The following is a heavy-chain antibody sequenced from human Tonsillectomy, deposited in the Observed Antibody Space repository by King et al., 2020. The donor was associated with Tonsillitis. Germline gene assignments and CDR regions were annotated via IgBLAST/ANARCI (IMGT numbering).Heavy chain of an antibody. CDR2: INHSGST. D-gene: IGHD3-16*02. J-gene: IGHJ6*03. CDR1: GGSFSGYY. CDR3: ARVTVNWIAYYYYMDV. V-gene: IGHV4-34*01. Sequence: VQLQQWGAGLLKPSETLSLTCAVYGGSFSGYYWSWIRQPPGKGLEWIGEINHSGSTNYNPSLKSRVTISADTSKNQFSLKLSSVTAADTAVYYCARVTVNWIAYYYYMDVWGKGTTATVSS.